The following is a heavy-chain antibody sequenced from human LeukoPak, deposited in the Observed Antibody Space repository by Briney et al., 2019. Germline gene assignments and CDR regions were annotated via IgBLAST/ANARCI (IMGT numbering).Heavy chain of an antibody. CDR2: ITGTGNTK. CDR1: GFSFTDYF. Sequence: GSLRLSCAVSGFSFTDYFVAWIRQAPGQGLEWISYITGTGNTKSYADSVKGRFTISRDNAKHSVFLQMDSLRVEDTAVYYCVREGTSWYADYWGQGTLVTVSS. J-gene: IGHJ4*02. V-gene: IGHV3-11*01. CDR3: VREGTSWYADY. D-gene: IGHD6-13*01.